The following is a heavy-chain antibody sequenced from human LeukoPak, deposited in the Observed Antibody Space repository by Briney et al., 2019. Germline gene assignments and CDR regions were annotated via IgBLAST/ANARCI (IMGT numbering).Heavy chain of an antibody. CDR1: GYTFTNYD. J-gene: IGHJ5*02. D-gene: IGHD2-2*02. V-gene: IGHV1-8*01. CDR3: ARGRWTGYCTSASCYSGLDP. CDR2: MNPNSGNT. Sequence: ASVKVSCKASGYTFTNYDINWVRQATGQGLEWMGWMNPNSGNTGYAQKFQDRVTMTRSTSISTAYMELSSLRSEDTAVYYCARGRWTGYCTSASCYSGLDPWGQGTLVTVSS.